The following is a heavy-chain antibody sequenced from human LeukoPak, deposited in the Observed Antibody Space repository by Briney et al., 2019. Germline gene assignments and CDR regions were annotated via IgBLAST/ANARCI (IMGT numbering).Heavy chain of an antibody. CDR3: ARDLGYDTDY. J-gene: IGHJ4*02. V-gene: IGHV3-30-3*01. CDR2: ISDDGSNK. CDR1: GFTFSSYA. Sequence: GGSLRLSCAASGFTFSSYAMHWVRQAPGKGLGWVAVISDDGSNKYYADSVKGRFTISRDNSKNTLYLQMNSLRAEDTAVYYCARDLGYDTDYWGQGTLVTVSS. D-gene: IGHD5-12*01.